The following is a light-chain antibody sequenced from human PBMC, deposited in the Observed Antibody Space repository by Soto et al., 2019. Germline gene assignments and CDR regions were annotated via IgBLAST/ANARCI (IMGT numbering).Light chain of an antibody. V-gene: IGKV3-20*01. CDR2: GAS. CDR3: EQYGSSPRYT. Sequence: EIVLTQSPGTLSLSPGERATLSCRASQSVSSSYLAWYQQKPGQAPRLLIYGASSRTTGIPDRFSGSGSGTDFTLTSSRLEPEDFAVYYGEQYGSSPRYTFGQGTKLEIK. J-gene: IGKJ2*01. CDR1: QSVSSSY.